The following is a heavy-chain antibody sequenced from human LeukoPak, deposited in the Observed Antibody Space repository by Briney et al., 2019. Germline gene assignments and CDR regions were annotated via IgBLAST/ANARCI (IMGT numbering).Heavy chain of an antibody. CDR2: IDPSDSYT. CDR3: ARSVITMVRGVIIPGIYYGMDV. Sequence: GESLRISCKGSGYSFTSYWISWVRQMPGKGLEWMGRIDPSDSYTNYSPSFQGHVTISADKSISTAYLQWSSLKASDTATYYCARSVITMVRGVIIPGIYYGMDVWGQGTTVTVSS. V-gene: IGHV5-10-1*01. CDR1: GYSFTSYW. J-gene: IGHJ6*02. D-gene: IGHD3-10*01.